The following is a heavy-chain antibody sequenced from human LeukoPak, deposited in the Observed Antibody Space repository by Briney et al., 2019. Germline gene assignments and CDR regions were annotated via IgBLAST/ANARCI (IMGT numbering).Heavy chain of an antibody. Sequence: GGSLRLSCVVSGFTFNRCWMNWVRQAPGKGLEWVAHINPDGRDTYYVDSVKGRFTISRDNAQNSMYLQMNSLRVEDTAVYYCTSWGDTTAEYFQCWGQGTLVTVSS. D-gene: IGHD2-21*02. CDR3: TSWGDTTAEYFQC. CDR2: INPDGRDT. V-gene: IGHV3-7*01. J-gene: IGHJ1*01. CDR1: GFTFNRCW.